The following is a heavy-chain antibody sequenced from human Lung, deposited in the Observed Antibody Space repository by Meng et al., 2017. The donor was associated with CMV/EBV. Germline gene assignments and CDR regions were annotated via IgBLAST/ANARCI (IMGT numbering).Heavy chain of an antibody. Sequence: QVALQGSGPGLVEPSQTLSLTCTVSGGSMSSGNYYWSWIRQPPGKGLEWIGYIHHSGSAYYNPSLKSRVSISVDKSKNQFSLNLNSMTAADTAVYYCASFDHIPRRNYFDYWDQGTLVTVSS. J-gene: IGHJ4*02. CDR2: IHHSGSA. V-gene: IGHV4-30-4*01. CDR3: ASFDHIPRRNYFDY. CDR1: GGSMSSGNYY. D-gene: IGHD2-21*01.